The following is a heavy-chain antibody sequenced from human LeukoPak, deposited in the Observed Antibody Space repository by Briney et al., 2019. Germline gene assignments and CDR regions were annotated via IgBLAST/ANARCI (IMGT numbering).Heavy chain of an antibody. Sequence: GGSLRLSCAVSGFTFNNYWMSWVRQAPGKGLEWVANITPDGSDRYYVDSLKGRVTISRDNTKSSLYLQLDSLRAEDTAVYYCVPGGLAVSGIDYWGQGALVTVSS. CDR1: GFTFNNYW. CDR2: ITPDGSDR. J-gene: IGHJ4*02. V-gene: IGHV3-7*01. CDR3: VPGGLAVSGIDY. D-gene: IGHD6-19*01.